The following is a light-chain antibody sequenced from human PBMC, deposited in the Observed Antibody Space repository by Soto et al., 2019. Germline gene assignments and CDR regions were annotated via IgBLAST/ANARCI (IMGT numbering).Light chain of an antibody. Sequence: QTVVTQEPSLTVSPGGTVTLTCGSSTGAVTSGHYPYWFQQKPGQAPRTLIYDTSNKHSWTPARFSGSLLGGKAALTLSGAQPEDEAEYYYFLVYSGGVVFCGGTTVTVL. CDR2: DTS. V-gene: IGLV7-46*01. CDR3: FLVYSGGVV. J-gene: IGLJ2*01. CDR1: TGAVTSGHY.